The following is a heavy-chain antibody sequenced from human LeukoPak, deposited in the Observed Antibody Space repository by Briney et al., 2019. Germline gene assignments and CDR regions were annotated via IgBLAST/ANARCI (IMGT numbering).Heavy chain of an antibody. D-gene: IGHD2-2*01. CDR2: LRGSGGST. Sequence: PGGSLRLSCAVSGFTFSSYAMTWGRQAPGGGVEWVSALRGSGGSTLYADSVRGRFTISGDNSKNTLYLQMNSLRAEDTAVYYCARGPKVPAPTYYFDYWGQGTLVTVSS. CDR1: GFTFSSYA. CDR3: ARGPKVPAPTYYFDY. J-gene: IGHJ4*02. V-gene: IGHV3-23*01.